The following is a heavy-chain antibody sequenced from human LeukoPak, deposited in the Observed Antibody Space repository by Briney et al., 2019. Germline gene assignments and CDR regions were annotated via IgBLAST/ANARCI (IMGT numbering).Heavy chain of an antibody. V-gene: IGHV1-69*02. J-gene: IGHJ4*02. CDR2: IIPILGIA. Sequence: SVKVSCKASGGTFSSYTIGWVRQAPGQGLEGMGRIIPILGIADYAQKFQGRVTITADKSTSTAYMELSSLRSEDTAVYYCARLVPAATPDPKNRDCWGQGTLVTVSS. CDR1: GGTFSSYT. D-gene: IGHD2-2*01. CDR3: ARLVPAATPDPKNRDC.